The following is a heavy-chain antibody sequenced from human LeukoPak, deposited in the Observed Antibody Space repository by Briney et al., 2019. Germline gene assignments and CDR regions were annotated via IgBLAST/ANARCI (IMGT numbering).Heavy chain of an antibody. CDR3: ARDLYCSGGSCYYFDY. J-gene: IGHJ4*02. V-gene: IGHV1-2*02. D-gene: IGHD2-15*01. CDR2: INPNSGGT. Sequence: ASVKVSCMASGYTFTGYYMHWVRQAPGQGLEGMGWINPNSGGTNYAQKFQGRVTMTMDTSISTAYMELSRLRSDDTAVYYCARDLYCSGGSCYYFDYWGQGTLVTVSS. CDR1: GYTFTGYY.